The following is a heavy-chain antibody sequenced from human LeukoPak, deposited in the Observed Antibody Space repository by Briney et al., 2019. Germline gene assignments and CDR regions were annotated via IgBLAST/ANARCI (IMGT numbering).Heavy chain of an antibody. Sequence: SETLSLTCTVSGGSISSYYWSWIRLPPGKGLEWIGYIYYTGATYYNPSLKSRVTISLDTSKNQFSLKLSSVTAADAAVYYCARAGCSYGTGYYFDYWGQGALVTVSS. V-gene: IGHV4-59*01. J-gene: IGHJ4*02. CDR1: GGSISSYY. D-gene: IGHD5-18*01. CDR2: IYYTGAT. CDR3: ARAGCSYGTGYYFDY.